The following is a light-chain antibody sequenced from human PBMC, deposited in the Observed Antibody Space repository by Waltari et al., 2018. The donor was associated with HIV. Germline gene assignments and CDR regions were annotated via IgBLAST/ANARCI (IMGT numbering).Light chain of an antibody. Sequence: QSVLTQPPSASGTPGQRVTISCSGSSSNIGGNTVNWYQQLPGTAPKLLIYSDNQRPSGVPDRFAGSKSGTSASLAISGLHSEDEADYYCAAWDDSLNGYVFGPGTK. J-gene: IGLJ1*01. CDR3: AAWDDSLNGYV. CDR2: SDN. V-gene: IGLV1-44*01. CDR1: SSNIGGNT.